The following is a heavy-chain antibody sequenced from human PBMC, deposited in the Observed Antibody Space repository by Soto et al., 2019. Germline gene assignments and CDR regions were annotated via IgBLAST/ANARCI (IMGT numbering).Heavy chain of an antibody. CDR2: TYYRSKWYN. Sequence: SQTLSLTCAISGDSVSSNSAAWNWIRQSPSRCLEWLGRTYYRSKWYNDYAVSVKSRITINPDTSKNQFSLQLNSVTPEDTAVYYCARDPNYDILTGYYIYNWFDPWGQGTLVTVSS. V-gene: IGHV6-1*01. D-gene: IGHD3-9*01. J-gene: IGHJ5*02. CDR3: ARDPNYDILTGYYIYNWFDP. CDR1: GDSVSSNSAA.